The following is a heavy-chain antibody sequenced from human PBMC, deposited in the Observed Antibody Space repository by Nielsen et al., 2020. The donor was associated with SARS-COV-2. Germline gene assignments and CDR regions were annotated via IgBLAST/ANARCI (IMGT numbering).Heavy chain of an antibody. CDR1: GFTFSTYG. D-gene: IGHD2-15*01. V-gene: IGHV3-30*18. CDR2: ISYDGSNK. J-gene: IGHJ4*02. Sequence: GGSLRLSCAASGFTFSTYGMHWVRQAPGKGLEWVAAISYDGSNKYYVDSVKGRFTISRDNSKNTLYLQMSSLREKDTAVYYCAKDWTAIVVVPSGGVDYWGQGTLVTVSS. CDR3: AKDWTAIVVVPSGGVDY.